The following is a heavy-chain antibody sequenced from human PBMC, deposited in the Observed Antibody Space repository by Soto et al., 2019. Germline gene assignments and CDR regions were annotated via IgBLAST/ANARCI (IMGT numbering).Heavy chain of an antibody. CDR3: ARVPQVSDYERCGYPDY. D-gene: IGHD3-22*01. J-gene: IGHJ4*02. V-gene: IGHV3-23*01. CDR2: ISGPGITT. CDR1: GFTFTSFA. Sequence: DVQVLESGGGLVQPGGSLRLSCAASGFTFTSFAMTWVRQAPGKGLEWVSIISGPGITTYYADSVKGRFTMSRDNSKNTLYLQMNSLRAEDTAVDYWARVPQVSDYERCGYPDYWGQGTLVTVSS.